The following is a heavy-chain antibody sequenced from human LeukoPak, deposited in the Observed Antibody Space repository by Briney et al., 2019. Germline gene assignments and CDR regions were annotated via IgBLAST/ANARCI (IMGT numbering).Heavy chain of an antibody. V-gene: IGHV4-4*07. CDR2: IYTSGST. CDR1: GGSISSYY. J-gene: IGHJ4*02. Sequence: SETLSLTCTVSGGSISSYYWSWIRQPAGRGLEWIGRIYTSGSTNYNPSLKSRVTMSVDTSKNQFSLKLSSVTAADTAVYYCAREGSSSWPPYLDYWGQGTLVTVSS. CDR3: AREGSSSWPPYLDY. D-gene: IGHD2-2*01.